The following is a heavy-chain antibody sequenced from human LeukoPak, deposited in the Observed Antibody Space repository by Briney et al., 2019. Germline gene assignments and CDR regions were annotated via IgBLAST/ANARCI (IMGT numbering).Heavy chain of an antibody. CDR1: GGSISSADYY. CDR3: ARGGKAAVRFDL. J-gene: IGHJ2*01. Sequence: SETLSLTCTVSGGSISSADYYWSWMRQPPGKGLEWIGYIYYSGSTYYNPSLKSRVTISVDTSKNQFSLKLSSVTAADTAVYYCARGGKAAVRFDLWGRGTLVTVSS. D-gene: IGHD2-15*01. V-gene: IGHV4-30-4*01. CDR2: IYYSGST.